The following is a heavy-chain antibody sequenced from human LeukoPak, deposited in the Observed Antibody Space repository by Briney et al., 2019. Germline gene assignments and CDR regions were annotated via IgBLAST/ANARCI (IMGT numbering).Heavy chain of an antibody. CDR1: GFTFSSYA. Sequence: GGSLRLSCAASGFTFSSYAMSWVRQAPGKGLEWVSAISGSGGSTYYADSVKGRFTISRDNSKNTLYLQMNSLRAEDTAVYYCAKESGYADYVEDGLFDYWGQGTLVTVSS. CDR2: ISGSGGST. J-gene: IGHJ4*02. CDR3: AKESGYADYVEDGLFDY. D-gene: IGHD4-17*01. V-gene: IGHV3-23*01.